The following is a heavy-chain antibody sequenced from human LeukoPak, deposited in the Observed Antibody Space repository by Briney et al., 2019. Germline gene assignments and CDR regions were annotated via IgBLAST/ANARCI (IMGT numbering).Heavy chain of an antibody. Sequence: SETLSLTCAVSGDSNSSSNWWSWVRQPPGKELEWIGEIYHSGSTNYNPSLKSRVTISVDKSKNQFSLKLSSVTAADTAVYYCARDYYGSGSTFDYWGQGTLVTVSS. D-gene: IGHD3-10*01. CDR3: ARDYYGSGSTFDY. J-gene: IGHJ4*02. CDR1: GDSNSSSNW. V-gene: IGHV4-4*02. CDR2: IYHSGST.